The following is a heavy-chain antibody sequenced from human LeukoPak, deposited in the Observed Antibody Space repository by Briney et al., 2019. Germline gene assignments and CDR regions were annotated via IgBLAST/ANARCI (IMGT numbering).Heavy chain of an antibody. Sequence: ASVKVSCKASGYTFTSYYMHWVRQAPGQGLEWMGIINPSGGSTGYAQKFQGRVTMTRDTSTSTVYMELSSLRSEDTAVYYCATLGGHYCSGGSCYSGDYWGQGTLVTVSS. V-gene: IGHV1-46*01. CDR2: INPSGGST. J-gene: IGHJ4*02. CDR1: GYTFTSYY. CDR3: ATLGGHYCSGGSCYSGDY. D-gene: IGHD2-15*01.